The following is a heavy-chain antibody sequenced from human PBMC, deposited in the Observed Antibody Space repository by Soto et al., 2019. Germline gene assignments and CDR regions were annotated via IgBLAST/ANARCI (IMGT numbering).Heavy chain of an antibody. D-gene: IGHD3-10*01. CDR1: GFTFSDYN. CDR2: ISRSSKYK. Sequence: GGSLRLSCAASGFTFSDYNMNWVRQAPGKGLEWVSSISRSSKYKSYTDPVKGRFTIPRDNAKKSLYLQMNSLRADDTAVYYCARVLLWFGELRDYGMDVWGRGTAVTVSS. CDR3: ARVLLWFGELRDYGMDV. V-gene: IGHV3-21*01. J-gene: IGHJ6*02.